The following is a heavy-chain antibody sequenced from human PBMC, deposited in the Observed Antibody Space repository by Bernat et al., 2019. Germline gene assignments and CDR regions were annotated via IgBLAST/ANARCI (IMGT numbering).Heavy chain of an antibody. D-gene: IGHD2-15*01. Sequence: EVQLVESGGGLVKPGGSLRLPCAASGFTFIKPWMSWVGQPPGKGLEWVGRIKSKTDGGTTDYAAPVKGRFTISRDDSKNTLYLQMNSLKTEDTAVYYCTTGVRVVAATRDAFDIWGQGTMVTVSS. CDR3: TTGVRVVAATRDAFDI. V-gene: IGHV3-15*01. CDR1: GFTFIKPW. CDR2: IKSKTDGGTT. J-gene: IGHJ3*02.